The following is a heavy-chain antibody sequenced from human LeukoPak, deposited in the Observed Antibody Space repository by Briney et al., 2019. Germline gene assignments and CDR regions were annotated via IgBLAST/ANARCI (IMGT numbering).Heavy chain of an antibody. Sequence: GGSLRLSCAASGFTVSNYWMSRVRRAPGKGLGWVANIKQDGSEKYYVDSVKGRFTISRDNAKNSLYLQMNSLRAEDTAVYYCARGLDNYGYKFDYWGQGTLVTVSS. J-gene: IGHJ4*02. V-gene: IGHV3-7*01. CDR2: IKQDGSEK. CDR1: GFTVSNYW. D-gene: IGHD5-18*01. CDR3: ARGLDNYGYKFDY.